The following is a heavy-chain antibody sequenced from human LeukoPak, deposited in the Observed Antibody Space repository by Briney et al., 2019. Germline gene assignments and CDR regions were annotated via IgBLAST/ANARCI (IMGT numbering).Heavy chain of an antibody. V-gene: IGHV4-34*01. CDR2: INHSGST. J-gene: IGHJ4*02. CDR1: GLSFSDYY. Sequence: PSETLSLTCGVYGLSFSDYYWSWIRQPPGKGLEWIGGINHSGSTNYNPSLKSRVIISVDTSKNQFSLNLSSVIAADTAVYYCARYTSSWYRGYFDYWGQGTLVTVSS. D-gene: IGHD6-13*01. CDR3: ARYTSSWYRGYFDY.